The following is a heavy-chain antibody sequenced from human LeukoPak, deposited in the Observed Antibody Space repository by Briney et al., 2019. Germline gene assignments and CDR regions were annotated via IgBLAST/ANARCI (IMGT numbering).Heavy chain of an antibody. V-gene: IGHV3-21*01. J-gene: IGHJ5*02. D-gene: IGHD3-3*01. Sequence: GGSLRLSCAASGFTFSSYSMNWVRHAPGKGLEWVSSISSSSSYIYYADSVKGRFTISRDNAKNSLYLQMNSLRAEDTAVYYCARSPSPNYDFWSGHNWFDPWGQGTLVTVSS. CDR1: GFTFSSYS. CDR2: ISSSSSYI. CDR3: ARSPSPNYDFWSGHNWFDP.